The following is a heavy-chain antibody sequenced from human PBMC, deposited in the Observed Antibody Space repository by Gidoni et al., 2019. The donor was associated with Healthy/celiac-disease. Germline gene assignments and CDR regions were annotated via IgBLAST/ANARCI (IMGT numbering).Heavy chain of an antibody. J-gene: IGHJ3*02. CDR2: ISYDGSNK. V-gene: IGHV3-30-3*01. Sequence: QVQLVESGGGVVQPGRSLGLPCAASGFPFSSYAMHWVRQAPGKGLEWVAVISYDGSNKYYADSVKGRFTISRDNSKNTLYLQMNSLRAEDTAVYYCARDHPGTDAFDIWGQGTMVTVSS. CDR3: ARDHPGTDAFDI. D-gene: IGHD1-1*01. CDR1: GFPFSSYA.